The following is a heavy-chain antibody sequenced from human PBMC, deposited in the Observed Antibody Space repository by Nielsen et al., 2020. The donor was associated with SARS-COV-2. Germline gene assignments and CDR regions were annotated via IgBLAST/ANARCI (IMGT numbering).Heavy chain of an antibody. V-gene: IGHV7-4-1*02. CDR2: INTNTGNP. D-gene: IGHD6-19*01. CDR3: ARDRRSSGWYEGNFDY. CDR1: GGTFSSYA. J-gene: IGHJ4*02. Sequence: ASVKVSCKASGGTFSSYAISWVRQAPGQGLEWMGWINTNTGNPTYAQGFTGRFVFSLDTSVSTAYLQISSLKAEDTAVYYCARDRRSSGWYEGNFDYWGQGTLVTVSS.